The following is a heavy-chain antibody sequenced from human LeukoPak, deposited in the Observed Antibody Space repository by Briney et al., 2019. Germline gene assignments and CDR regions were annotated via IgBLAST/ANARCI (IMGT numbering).Heavy chain of an antibody. D-gene: IGHD3-22*01. CDR1: GGTFSSYT. J-gene: IGHJ3*02. CDR3: ARGRYYYDSSGYYSRDAFDI. V-gene: IGHV1-2*06. CDR2: INPNSGGT. Sequence: ASVKVSCKASGGTFSSYTISWVRQAPGQGLEWMGRINPNSGGTNYAQKFQGRVTMTRDTSISTAYMELSRLRSDDTAVYYCARGRYYYDSSGYYSRDAFDIWGQGTMVTVSS.